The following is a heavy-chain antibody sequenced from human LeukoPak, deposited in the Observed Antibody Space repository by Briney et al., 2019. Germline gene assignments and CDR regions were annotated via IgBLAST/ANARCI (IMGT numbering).Heavy chain of an antibody. Sequence: ASVKVSCKVSGYTLTELSMHWVRQAPGKGLEWMGGFDPEDGETIYAQKFQGRVTMTRDTSTSTVYMELSSLRSEDTAVYYCAREDSSGYYLNPYPYYGMDVWGQGTTVTVSS. D-gene: IGHD3-22*01. CDR1: GYTLTELS. J-gene: IGHJ6*02. V-gene: IGHV1-24*01. CDR2: FDPEDGET. CDR3: AREDSSGYYLNPYPYYGMDV.